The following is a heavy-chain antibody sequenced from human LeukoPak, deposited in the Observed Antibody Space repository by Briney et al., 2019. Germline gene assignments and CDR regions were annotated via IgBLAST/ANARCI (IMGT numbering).Heavy chain of an antibody. Sequence: ASVKVSCKVSGYTLTELSMHWVRQAPGQGFEWMGWISAYNGNTNYAQKLQGRVTMTTDTSTSTAYMELRSLRSDDTAVYYCARDIRRYCSGGSCLLADYWGQGTLVTVSS. CDR1: GYTLTELS. CDR3: ARDIRRYCSGGSCLLADY. CDR2: ISAYNGNT. D-gene: IGHD2-15*01. J-gene: IGHJ4*02. V-gene: IGHV1-18*01.